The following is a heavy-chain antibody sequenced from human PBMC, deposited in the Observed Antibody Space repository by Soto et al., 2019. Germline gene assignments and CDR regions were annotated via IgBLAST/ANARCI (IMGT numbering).Heavy chain of an antibody. Sequence: EVQLLESGGGLVQPGGSLRLSCAASGFPFSSSAMSWVRQTPGKGLEWVPAISGSGGSTFYADSVKGRFTISRDNSKTTLYLRMDSLRVEDTAVYYCAKGYGRFDYWGQGTLVTVSS. V-gene: IGHV3-23*01. CDR3: AKGYGRFDY. J-gene: IGHJ4*02. CDR2: ISGSGGST. CDR1: GFPFSSSA. D-gene: IGHD4-17*01.